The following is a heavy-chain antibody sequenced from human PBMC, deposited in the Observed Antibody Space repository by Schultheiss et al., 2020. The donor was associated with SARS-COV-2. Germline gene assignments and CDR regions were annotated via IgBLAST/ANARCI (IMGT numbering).Heavy chain of an antibody. CDR3: AGGFYDSSGYFEGLDH. V-gene: IGHV4-61*02. CDR2: IYTSGST. D-gene: IGHD3-22*01. Sequence: SQTLSLTCTVSGGSISSGSYYWSWIRQPAGKGLEWIGRIYTSGSTNYNPSLKSRVTISVDTSKNQFSLKLSSVTAADTAVYYCAGGFYDSSGYFEGLDHWGQGTLVTVS. J-gene: IGHJ4*02. CDR1: GGSISSGSYY.